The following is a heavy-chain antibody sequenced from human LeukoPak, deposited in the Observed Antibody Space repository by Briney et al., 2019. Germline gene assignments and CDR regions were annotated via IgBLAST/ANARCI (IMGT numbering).Heavy chain of an antibody. V-gene: IGHV3-66*01. CDR2: IYSGGST. CDR3: ARADKYIGNY. Sequence: GGSLRLSCAASGFTFSSYNMNWVRQAPGKGLEWVSVIYSGGSTYYAGSVKGRFTISRDNSKNTLYLQMNSLRAEDTAVYYCARADKYIGNYWGQGTLVTVSS. J-gene: IGHJ4*02. D-gene: IGHD1-1*01. CDR1: GFTFSSYN.